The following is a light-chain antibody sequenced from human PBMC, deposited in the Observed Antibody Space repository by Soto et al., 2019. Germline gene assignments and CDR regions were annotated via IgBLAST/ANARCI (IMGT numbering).Light chain of an antibody. CDR1: SSDVGSYNL. J-gene: IGLJ1*01. CDR3: CSYAGSSTLYV. Sequence: QSVLTQPASVSRSPGQSITISCTGTSSDVGSYNLVSWYQQHPGKAPKLMIYEGSKRPSGVSNRFSGSKSGNTASLTISGLLAEDDADYYCCSYAGSSTLYVFGTGTKLTVL. V-gene: IGLV2-23*01. CDR2: EGS.